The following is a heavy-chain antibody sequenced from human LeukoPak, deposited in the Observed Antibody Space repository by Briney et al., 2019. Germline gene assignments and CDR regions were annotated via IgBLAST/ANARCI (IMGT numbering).Heavy chain of an antibody. J-gene: IGHJ6*02. V-gene: IGHV3-21*01. CDR3: ARDINVRGGAYYYYGMDV. CDR1: GFTFSSYS. CDR2: ISSSSSYI. D-gene: IGHD3-10*02. Sequence: PGGSLRLSCAASGFTFSSYSMNWVRQAPGKGLEWVSSISSSSSYIYYADSVKGRFTISRDNAKYSLYLQMNSLRAEDTAVYYCARDINVRGGAYYYYGMDVWGQGTTVTVSS.